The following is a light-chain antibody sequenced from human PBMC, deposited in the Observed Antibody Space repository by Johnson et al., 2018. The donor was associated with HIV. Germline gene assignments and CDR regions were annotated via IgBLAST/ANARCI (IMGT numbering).Light chain of an antibody. J-gene: IGLJ1*01. Sequence: QSVLTQPPSVSAAPGQKVTIFCSGSSSNIGNNYVPWYQQLPGTAPKLLIYENNKRPSGIPDRFSGSKSGTSATLGIPGLQTGDEAEYYCGTSDSSLSAHVFGTGTKVTVL. CDR1: SSNIGNNY. V-gene: IGLV1-51*02. CDR2: ENN. CDR3: GTSDSSLSAHV.